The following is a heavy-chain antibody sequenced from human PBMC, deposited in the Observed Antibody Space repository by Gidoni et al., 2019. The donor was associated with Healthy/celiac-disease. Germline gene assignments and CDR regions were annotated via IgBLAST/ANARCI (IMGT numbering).Heavy chain of an antibody. V-gene: IGHV3-7*03. CDR2: IKQDGSEK. CDR3: ARFSDLGRWLQFRAFDI. Sequence: EVQLVESGGGLVQPGGSLRLSCAASGFTFSSYWMSWVRQAPGKGLEWVANIKQDGSEKYYVDSVKGRFTISRDNAKNSLYLQMNSLRAEDTAVYYCARFSDLGRWLQFRAFDIWGQGTMVTVSS. D-gene: IGHD5-12*01. CDR1: GFTFSSYW. J-gene: IGHJ3*02.